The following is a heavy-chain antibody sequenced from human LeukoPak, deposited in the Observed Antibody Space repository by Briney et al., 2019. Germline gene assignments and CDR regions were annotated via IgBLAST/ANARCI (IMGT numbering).Heavy chain of an antibody. Sequence: SVKVSCKASGGTFSSYAISWVRQAPGQGPEWMGGIIPIFGTANYAQKFQGRVTITTDESTNTAYMELSSLRSEDTAVYYCARGDSSGAPIVYWGQGTLVTVSS. CDR2: IIPIFGTA. V-gene: IGHV1-69*05. CDR3: ARGDSSGAPIVY. J-gene: IGHJ4*02. CDR1: GGTFSSYA. D-gene: IGHD3-22*01.